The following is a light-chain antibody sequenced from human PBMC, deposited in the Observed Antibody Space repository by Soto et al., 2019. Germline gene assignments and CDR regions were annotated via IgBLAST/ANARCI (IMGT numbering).Light chain of an antibody. J-gene: IGKJ1*01. CDR3: DHYGTSWT. CDR1: QSVRSSF. CDR2: GAS. Sequence: EIVLTQSPGPVSLSPGEIATLSCRASQSVRSSFLAWYQQKPGQAPRLLISGASSRATGIPDRFSVSGSGTDFTLTTSRLEPEEFAVYYCDHYGTSWTFGRGTKLVI. V-gene: IGKV3-20*01.